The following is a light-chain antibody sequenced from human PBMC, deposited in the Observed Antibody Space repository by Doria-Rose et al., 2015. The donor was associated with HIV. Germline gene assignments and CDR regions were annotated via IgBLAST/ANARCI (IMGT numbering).Light chain of an antibody. V-gene: IGKV3-20*01. CDR1: QSFSSTY. CDR3: HQYGTSWT. J-gene: IGKJ1*01. CDR2: DGS. Sequence: EIVMTQSPGTLSLSPGERATLSCRASQSFSSTYLAWYQQKPGQAPSLLIYDGSTRATGIPDRFSAGGSGTDFTLTINRLEPEDSALYYCHQYGTSWTFGQGTKVEI.